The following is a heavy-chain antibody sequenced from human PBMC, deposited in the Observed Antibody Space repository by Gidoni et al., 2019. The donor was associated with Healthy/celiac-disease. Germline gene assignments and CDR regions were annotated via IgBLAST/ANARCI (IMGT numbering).Heavy chain of an antibody. Sequence: QVQLVQSGAEVKKPAASVKVSCKASGYTFTSHGISWLRQAPGQGLECMGWISPYNADTNYAQNLQGRVTMTTDTSTSTAYMELRSLRSDDTAVYYCARVWHYTSSWYDYWGQGTLVTVSS. J-gene: IGHJ4*02. CDR3: ARVWHYTSSWYDY. CDR2: ISPYNADT. CDR1: GYTFTSHG. D-gene: IGHD6-13*01. V-gene: IGHV1-18*01.